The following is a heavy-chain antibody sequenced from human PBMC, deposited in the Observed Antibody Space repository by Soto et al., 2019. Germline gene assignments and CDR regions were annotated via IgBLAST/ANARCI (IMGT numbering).Heavy chain of an antibody. J-gene: IGHJ6*02. CDR2: IIPIFGTA. V-gene: IGHV1-69*13. CDR3: ARGYSSSSLPHYYGMDV. D-gene: IGHD6-6*01. CDR1: GGTFSSYA. Sequence: SVKVSCKASGGTFSSYAISWVRQAPGQGLEWMGGIIPIFGTANYAQKFQGRVTITADESTSTAYMELSSLRSEDTAVYYCARGYSSSSLPHYYGMDVWGQGTT.